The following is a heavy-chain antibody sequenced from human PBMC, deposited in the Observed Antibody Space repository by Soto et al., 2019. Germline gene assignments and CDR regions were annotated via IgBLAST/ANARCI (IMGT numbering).Heavy chain of an antibody. CDR3: ARGRGYSYGLDP. CDR2: ISYSGTT. Sequence: PSETLSLTCTVSGGSISSYYWSWIRQPPGKGLEWIGFISYSGTTSYSPSLKSRVAISLDTSKNQFSLSLSSVTAADTAVYYCARGRGYSYGLDPWGQGTLVTVSS. V-gene: IGHV4-59*08. J-gene: IGHJ5*02. D-gene: IGHD5-18*01. CDR1: GGSISSYY.